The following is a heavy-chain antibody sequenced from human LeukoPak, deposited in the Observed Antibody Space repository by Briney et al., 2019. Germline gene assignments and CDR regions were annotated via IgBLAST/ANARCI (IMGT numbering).Heavy chain of an antibody. J-gene: IGHJ4*02. Sequence: SETLSLTCPVSGGSLSHNSHYWAWLPPPPGAGPEWIGSIYYSGTTFYNPSLKSRLTISVDTSNNQFSLKLSSVTAADTAVYYCARRVIVATLDYWGQGTLVTVSS. CDR1: GGSLSHNSHY. CDR3: ARRVIVATLDY. CDR2: IYYSGTT. V-gene: IGHV4-39*01. D-gene: IGHD2/OR15-2a*01.